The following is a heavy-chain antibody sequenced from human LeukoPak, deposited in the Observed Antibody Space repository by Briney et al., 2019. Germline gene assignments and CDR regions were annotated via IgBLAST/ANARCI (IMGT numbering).Heavy chain of an antibody. D-gene: IGHD6-13*01. CDR3: AREPEAAAPDY. J-gene: IGHJ4*02. CDR1: GFTFSSYS. V-gene: IGHV3-21*01. CDR2: ISSSSSYI. Sequence: GGTLRLSCAASGFTFSSYSMNWVRQAPGKGLEWVSSISSSSSYIYYADSVKGRFNISRDHAKNSLYLQMNSLRAEDTAVYYCAREPEAAAPDYWGQGTLVTVSS.